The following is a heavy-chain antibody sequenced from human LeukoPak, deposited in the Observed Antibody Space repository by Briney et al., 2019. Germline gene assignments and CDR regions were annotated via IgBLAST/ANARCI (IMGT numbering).Heavy chain of an antibody. D-gene: IGHD3-3*01. CDR1: GGSFSGYY. CDR3: ARGSGDDDLRILEWLPNLAFDY. CDR2: IKHSGSS. J-gene: IGHJ4*02. V-gene: IGHV4-34*01. Sequence: SETLSLTCAVYGGSFSGYYWSWIRQPPGKGLEWIGEIKHSGSSNYNPSLKSRVTISVDTSKNQFSLKLSSVTAADTAVYYCARGSGDDDLRILEWLPNLAFDYWGQGTLVTVSS.